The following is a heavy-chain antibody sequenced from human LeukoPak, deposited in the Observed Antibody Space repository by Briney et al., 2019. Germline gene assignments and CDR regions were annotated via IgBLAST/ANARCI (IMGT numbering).Heavy chain of an antibody. D-gene: IGHD3-9*01. Sequence: ASVTVSCKASGYTFTSYGISWVRQAPGQGLEWMGWISAYNGNTNYAQKLQGRVTMTTDTSTSTAYMELRSLRSDDTAVYYCARDTLYYDILTGLRTAWFDPWGQGTLVTVSS. CDR2: ISAYNGNT. V-gene: IGHV1-18*01. CDR3: ARDTLYYDILTGLRTAWFDP. J-gene: IGHJ5*02. CDR1: GYTFTSYG.